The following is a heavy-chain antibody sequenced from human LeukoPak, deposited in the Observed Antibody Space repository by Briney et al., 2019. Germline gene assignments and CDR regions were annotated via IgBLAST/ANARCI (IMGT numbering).Heavy chain of an antibody. J-gene: IGHJ4*02. Sequence: PSETLSLTCTVSGGSISSYYWSWIRQPPGKGLEWIGYIYYSGSTNYNPSLKSRVTISVDTSKNQFSLKLSSVTAADTAVYYCARGRYCSSTSCYSLPFDYWGQGTLVTVSS. V-gene: IGHV4-59*12. CDR1: GGSISSYY. D-gene: IGHD2-2*01. CDR2: IYYSGST. CDR3: ARGRYCSSTSCYSLPFDY.